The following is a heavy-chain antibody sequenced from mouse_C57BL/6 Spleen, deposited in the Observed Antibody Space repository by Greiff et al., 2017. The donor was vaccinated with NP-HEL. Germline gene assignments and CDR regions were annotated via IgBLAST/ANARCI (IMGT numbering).Heavy chain of an antibody. D-gene: IGHD3-2*02. CDR3: AKEGGTAQAYGGFGYFDY. CDR2: IWGDGST. CDR1: GFSLTSYG. J-gene: IGHJ2*01. Sequence: VQLVESGPGLVAPSQCLSITCTVSGFSLTSYGVSWVRQPPGKGLEWLGVIWGDGSTNYHSALISRLSISKDNSKSQVFLKLNSLQTDDTATYYCAKEGGTAQAYGGFGYFDYWGQGTTLTVSS. V-gene: IGHV2-3*01.